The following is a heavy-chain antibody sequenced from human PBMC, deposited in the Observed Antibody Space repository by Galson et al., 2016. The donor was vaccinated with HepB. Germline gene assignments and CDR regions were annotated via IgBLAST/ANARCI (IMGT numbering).Heavy chain of an antibody. J-gene: IGHJ4*02. CDR3: ARKGGIYSPWGY. CDR1: GFTFSSYS. D-gene: IGHD3-10*01. CDR2: IKQDGNEK. Sequence: SLRFSCAASGFTFSSYSMNWVRQAPGKGLEWVANIKQDGNEKYYVDSVKGRFTISRDNAKNSMYLQMNSLRAEDTAVYYCARKGGIYSPWGYWGQGTLVTVSS. V-gene: IGHV3-7*03.